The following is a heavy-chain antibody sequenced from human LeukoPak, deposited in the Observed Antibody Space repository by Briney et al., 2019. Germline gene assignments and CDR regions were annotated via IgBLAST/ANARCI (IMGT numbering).Heavy chain of an antibody. CDR1: GGSISSGDYY. CDR2: ISNSRNT. V-gene: IGHV4-30-4*01. J-gene: IGHJ4*02. Sequence: SETLSLTCTVSGGSISSGDYYWSWIRQPPGKGLEWIGYISNSRNTYYNPSLERRVTISVDTSKNQFSLKLSSVTAADTAVYYCARAFYNTFDYWGQGTLVTVSS. CDR3: ARAFYNTFDY. D-gene: IGHD5-24*01.